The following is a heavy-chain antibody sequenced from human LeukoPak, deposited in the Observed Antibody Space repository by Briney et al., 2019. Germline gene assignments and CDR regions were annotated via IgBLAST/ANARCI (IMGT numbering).Heavy chain of an antibody. CDR3: ARASEYYNDNSGYPQYFQN. D-gene: IGHD3-22*01. J-gene: IGHJ1*01. CDR1: GFTFSNYY. Sequence: PGGSLRLSCAASGFTFSNYYMSWVRQAPGKGLEWVANIKGDESERYYVDSVKGRFTISRDNAKNSLYLQMNSLRAEDTAVYCCARASEYYNDNSGYPQYFQNWGLGTLVTVSA. V-gene: IGHV3-7*01. CDR2: IKGDESER.